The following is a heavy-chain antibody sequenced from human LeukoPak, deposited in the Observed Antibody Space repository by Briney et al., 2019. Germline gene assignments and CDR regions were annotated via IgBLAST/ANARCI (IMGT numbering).Heavy chain of an antibody. CDR3: ARTQSQSGSYRYYFGY. Sequence: PSETLSLTCAVYGGSLSGYYWSWIRQPPGKGLEWIGEINHSGSTNYNPSLKSRVTISVDTSKNQFSLKLSSVTAADTAVYYCARTQSQSGSYRYYFGYWGQGTLVTVSS. CDR2: INHSGST. V-gene: IGHV4-34*01. J-gene: IGHJ4*02. D-gene: IGHD1-26*01. CDR1: GGSLSGYY.